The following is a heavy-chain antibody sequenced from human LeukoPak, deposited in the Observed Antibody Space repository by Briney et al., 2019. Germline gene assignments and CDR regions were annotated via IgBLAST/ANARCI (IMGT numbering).Heavy chain of an antibody. J-gene: IGHJ5*02. CDR1: GFTFSSYA. CDR2: ISYDGSNK. Sequence: PEGSLRLSCAASGFTFSSYAMHWVRQAPGKGLEWVAVISYDGSNKYYADSVKGRFTISRDNSKNTLYLQMNSLRAEDTAVYYCARSRFGYQLLSTLFDPWGQGTLVTVPS. CDR3: ARSRFGYQLLSTLFDP. V-gene: IGHV3-30*04. D-gene: IGHD2-2*01.